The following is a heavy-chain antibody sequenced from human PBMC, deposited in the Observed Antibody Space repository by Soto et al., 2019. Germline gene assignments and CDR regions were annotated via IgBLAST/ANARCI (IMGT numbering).Heavy chain of an antibody. CDR1: GITFSKAW. Sequence: EVQLVESGGGLVKPGGSLRLSCAASGITFSKAWMNWVRQSPGKGLEWVGRIKSKSDGGTTDYAAPVKGRFTISRDDSKNTLCLPMNSLKTEDTAVYYCTTNFYSDYGMDVWGQGTTVTVSS. CDR3: TTNFYSDYGMDV. V-gene: IGHV3-15*01. CDR2: IKSKSDGGTT. J-gene: IGHJ6*02. D-gene: IGHD4-4*01.